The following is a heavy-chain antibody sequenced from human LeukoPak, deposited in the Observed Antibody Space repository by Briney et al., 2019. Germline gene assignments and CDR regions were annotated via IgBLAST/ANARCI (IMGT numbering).Heavy chain of an antibody. V-gene: IGHV4-61*02. CDR1: GGSISSGSYY. D-gene: IGHD3-10*01. CDR3: TREEAGVTDY. CDR2: IYTSGST. J-gene: IGHJ4*02. Sequence: PSETLSLTCTVSGGSISSGSYYWSWIRQPAGKGLEWIGRIYTSGSTNYNPSLKSRVTISVDTSKNQFSLKLSSVTAADTAVYYCTREEAGVTDYWGQGTLVTVSS.